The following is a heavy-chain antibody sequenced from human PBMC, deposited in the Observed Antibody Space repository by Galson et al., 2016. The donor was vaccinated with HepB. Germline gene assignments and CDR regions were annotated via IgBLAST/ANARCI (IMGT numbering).Heavy chain of an antibody. CDR1: GFIFDDYT. CDR2: ITWDGEKT. V-gene: IGHV3-43*01. Sequence: SLRLSCAASGFIFDDYTMHWVRQAPGKGLEWVSVITWDGEKTNYADSVKGRFTISRDNSKNTLYLQMNSLRAEDTAVYYCAKDRSQRYMDVWGKGTTVTVSS. D-gene: IGHD2-15*01. J-gene: IGHJ6*03. CDR3: AKDRSQRYMDV.